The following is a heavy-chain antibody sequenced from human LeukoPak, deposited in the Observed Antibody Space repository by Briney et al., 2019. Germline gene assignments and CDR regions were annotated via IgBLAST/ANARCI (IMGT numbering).Heavy chain of an antibody. J-gene: IGHJ3*02. V-gene: IGHV3-30*01. CDR2: ISFDATKE. CDR1: GFTFSNYA. Sequence: GGSLRLSCAASGFTFSNYAMHWVRQAPGKGLEWVAVISFDATKEYFAKSVKGRFIISRDNSKSTLFLQMHSLRVEDTALYFCARFKVGSNTTQKNAFDIWGRGTVVTVSS. CDR3: ARFKVGSNTTQKNAFDI. D-gene: IGHD1-26*01.